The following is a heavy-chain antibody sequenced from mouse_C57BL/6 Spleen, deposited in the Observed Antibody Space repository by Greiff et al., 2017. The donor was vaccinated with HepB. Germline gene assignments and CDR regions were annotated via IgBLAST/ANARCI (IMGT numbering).Heavy chain of an antibody. CDR3: ARSEGPAMDY. CDR1: GFTFSDYG. V-gene: IGHV5-17*01. Sequence: EVMLVESGGGLVKPGGSLKLSCAASGFTFSDYGMHWVRQAPEKGLEWVAYISSGSSTIYYADTVKGRFTIARDNAKNTLFLQMTSLRSEDTAMYYCARSEGPAMDYWGQGTSVTVSS. J-gene: IGHJ4*01. CDR2: ISSGSSTI.